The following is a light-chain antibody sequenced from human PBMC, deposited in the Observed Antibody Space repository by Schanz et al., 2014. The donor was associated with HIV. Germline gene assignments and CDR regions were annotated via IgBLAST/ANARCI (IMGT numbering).Light chain of an antibody. Sequence: QSVLTQPPSVSAAPGQKVTISCSGSSSNIGHNYASWPQQFPGTAPKLLIYDNYQRPSGVPDRFSGSKSGTSATLGISGLRSEDEADYYCAAWDDSLSGVVFGGGTKLTVL. V-gene: IGLV1-51*01. CDR3: AAWDDSLSGVV. CDR1: SSNIGHNY. CDR2: DNY. J-gene: IGLJ2*01.